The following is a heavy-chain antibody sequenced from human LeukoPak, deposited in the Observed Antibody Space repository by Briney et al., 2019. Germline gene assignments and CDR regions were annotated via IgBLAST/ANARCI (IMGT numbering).Heavy chain of an antibody. Sequence: SETLSLTCTVSGGSISSYYWSWIRQPAGKGLEWIGRIYISGTTNYNPSLKSRVTMSVDTSKNQFSLKLSSVTAADTAIYYCGRGTGSSAADIWGQGTMVTVSS. CDR1: GGSISSYY. J-gene: IGHJ3*02. V-gene: IGHV4-4*07. CDR3: GRGTGSSAADI. CDR2: IYISGTT. D-gene: IGHD2-15*01.